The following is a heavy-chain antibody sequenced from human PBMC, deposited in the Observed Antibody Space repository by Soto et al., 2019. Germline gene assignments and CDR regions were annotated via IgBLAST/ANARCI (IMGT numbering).Heavy chain of an antibody. Sequence: GSLRLSCAASGFTFSSYAMSWVRQAPGKGLEWVSAISGSGGSTYYADSVKGRFTISRDNSKNTLYLQMNSLRAEDTAVYYCAKVDCSSTSCYVLHYGMDVWGQGTTVTVSS. CDR1: GFTFSSYA. CDR2: ISGSGGST. J-gene: IGHJ6*02. CDR3: AKVDCSSTSCYVLHYGMDV. V-gene: IGHV3-23*01. D-gene: IGHD2-2*01.